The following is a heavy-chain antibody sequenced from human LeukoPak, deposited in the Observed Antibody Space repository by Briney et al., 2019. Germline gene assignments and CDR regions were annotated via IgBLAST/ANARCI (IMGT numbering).Heavy chain of an antibody. V-gene: IGHV4-59*01. CDR2: IYYSGST. CDR1: GGSISSYY. CDR3: ARGPGSFDY. Sequence: SETLSLICTVSGGSISSYYWSWIRQPPGKGLEWIGYIYYSGSTNYNPSLKSRVTISVDTSKNQFSLKLSSVTAADTAVYYCARGPGSFDYWGQGTLVTVSS. D-gene: IGHD3-10*01. J-gene: IGHJ4*02.